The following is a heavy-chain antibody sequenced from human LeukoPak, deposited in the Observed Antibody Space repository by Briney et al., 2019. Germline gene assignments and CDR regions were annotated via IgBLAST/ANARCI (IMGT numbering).Heavy chain of an antibody. CDR2: IYYSGST. V-gene: IGHV4-59*01. CDR3: VRGNRCSSTSCQFYYYYGMDV. D-gene: IGHD2-2*01. J-gene: IGHJ6*02. CDR1: GGSISSSY. Sequence: SETLSLTCTVSGGSISSSYWSWIRQPPGKGLEWIGYIYYSGSTSYNPSLKSRVAISVDTSKNQFSLKLSSVTAADTAVYYCVRGNRCSSTSCQFYYYYGMDVWGRGTTVTVSS.